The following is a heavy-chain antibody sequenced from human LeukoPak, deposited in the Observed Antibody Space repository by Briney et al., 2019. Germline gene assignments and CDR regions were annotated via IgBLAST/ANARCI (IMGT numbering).Heavy chain of an antibody. CDR1: GGSISSGGYY. CDR2: IYYSGST. CDR3: ARVGEYSSSPLNDAFDI. J-gene: IGHJ3*02. D-gene: IGHD6-6*01. Sequence: SQTLSLTCTVSGGSISSGGYYWSWIRQHPGKGLEWIGYIYYSGSTYYNPSLKSRVTISVDTSKNQFSQKLSSVTAADTAVYYCARVGEYSSSPLNDAFDIWGQGTMVTVSS. V-gene: IGHV4-31*03.